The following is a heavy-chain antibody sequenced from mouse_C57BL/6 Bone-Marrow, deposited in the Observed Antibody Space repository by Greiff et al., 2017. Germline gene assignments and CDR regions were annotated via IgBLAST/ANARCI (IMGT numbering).Heavy chain of an antibody. D-gene: IGHD1-1*01. CDR2: LNPNYGTT. V-gene: IGHV1-39*01. CDR1: GYSFTDYN. CDR3: ARDTTVRGPYYFDY. Sequence: VQLKQSGPELVKPGASVKISCKASGYSFTDYNMNWVKQSNGKSLEWIGVLNPNYGTTSYNQNFKGKATLTVDQSSTTAYMQLNRLTSEDSAVYSWARDTTVRGPYYFDYWGQGTTLTVSS. J-gene: IGHJ2*01.